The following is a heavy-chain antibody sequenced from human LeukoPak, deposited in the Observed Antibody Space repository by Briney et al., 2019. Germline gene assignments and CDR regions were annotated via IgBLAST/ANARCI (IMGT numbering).Heavy chain of an antibody. D-gene: IGHD3-9*01. CDR1: GFTFSNYG. CDR2: IWYDGSIE. V-gene: IGHV3-33*01. J-gene: IGHJ4*02. CDR3: ARLNSFDLND. Sequence: GGSLRLSCAAYGFTFSNYGMHWVRQAPGKGLEWVAVIWYDGSIEYYADSVKGRFTISRDNSKDTLYLQMNSLRAEDTAVYFCARLNSFDLNDWGQGTLVTVSS.